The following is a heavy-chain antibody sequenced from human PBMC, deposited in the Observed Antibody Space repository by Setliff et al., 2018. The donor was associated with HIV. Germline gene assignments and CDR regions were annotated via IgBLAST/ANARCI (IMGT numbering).Heavy chain of an antibody. CDR2: IYQSGSS. V-gene: IGHV4-38-2*01. CDR3: ARRWGDILTGPDTFDI. J-gene: IGHJ3*02. D-gene: IGHD3-9*01. CDR1: GYSISSGYY. Sequence: SETLSLTCAVSGYSISSGYYWGWIRQPPGKGLEWIGNIYQSGSSYSNPSLKSRVTISRYTSKNQLSLKLSSVTAADTAVYYCARRWGDILTGPDTFDIWGQGTMVTVSS.